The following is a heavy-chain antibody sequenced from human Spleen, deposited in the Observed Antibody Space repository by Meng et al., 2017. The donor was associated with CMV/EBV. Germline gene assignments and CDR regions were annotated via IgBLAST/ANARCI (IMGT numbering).Heavy chain of an antibody. D-gene: IGHD2-15*01. CDR3: ARGGVIPHTPDWFDP. J-gene: IGHJ5*02. CDR1: GTTFTGYY. Sequence: SGTTFTGYYIQWVRQAPGQGLEWMGWINPNSGSTNYAQKFQGRVTMTRDTSITTGYIELRRLKADDTAVYYCARGGVIPHTPDWFDPWGQGTLVTVSS. V-gene: IGHV1-2*02. CDR2: INPNSGST.